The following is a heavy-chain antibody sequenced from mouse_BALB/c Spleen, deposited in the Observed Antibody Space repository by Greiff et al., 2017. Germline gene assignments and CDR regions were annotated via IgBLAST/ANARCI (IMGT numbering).Heavy chain of an antibody. Sequence: EVHLVESGGDLVKPGGSLKLSCAASGFTFSSYGMSWVRQTPDKRLEWVATISSGGSYTYYPDSVKGRFTISRDNAKNTLYLQMSSLKSEDTAMYYCARGFTTATGYWGQGTTLTVSS. CDR2: ISSGGSYT. CDR3: ARGFTTATGY. D-gene: IGHD1-2*01. V-gene: IGHV5-6*01. CDR1: GFTFSSYG. J-gene: IGHJ2*01.